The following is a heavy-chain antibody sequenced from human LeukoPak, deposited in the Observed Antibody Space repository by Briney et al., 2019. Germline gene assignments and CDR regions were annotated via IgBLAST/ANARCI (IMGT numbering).Heavy chain of an antibody. V-gene: IGHV3-33*01. D-gene: IGHD4-11*01. Sequence: GGSLRLSCAASGFIFSHYGMHWVRQAPGKGLEWVAVIWSDGSNRFYAGSVKGRFTISRDNAQNTVFVQMNSLRAEDTAMYYCARDAQRGFDYSNSLRYWGHGTLVTVSS. CDR1: GFIFSHYG. J-gene: IGHJ4*01. CDR2: IWSDGSNR. CDR3: ARDAQRGFDYSNSLRY.